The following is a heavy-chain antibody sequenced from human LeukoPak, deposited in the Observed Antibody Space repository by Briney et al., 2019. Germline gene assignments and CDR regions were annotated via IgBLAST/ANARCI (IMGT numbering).Heavy chain of an antibody. V-gene: IGHV1-2*06. J-gene: IGHJ5*02. CDR1: GYTFTGYY. CDR2: INPNSGGT. Sequence: ASVKVSCKASGYTFTGYYMHWVRQAPGQGLEWMGRINPNSGGTNYAQKFQGRVTMTRDTSISTAYMELNRLRSDDTAVYYCARARAYDFWSGYSNWFDPWGQGTLVTVSS. CDR3: ARARAYDFWSGYSNWFDP. D-gene: IGHD3-3*01.